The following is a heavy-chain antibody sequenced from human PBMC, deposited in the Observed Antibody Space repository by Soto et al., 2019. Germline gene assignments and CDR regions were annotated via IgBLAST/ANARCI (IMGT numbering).Heavy chain of an antibody. Sequence: ASVKVSCKVSGYTLTELSMHWVRQAPGKGLEWMGGFDPEDGETIYAQKFQGRVTMTRDTSTGTAYMELSGLRSEDTAVYYCARGGGMEAAVAKSEYYYGMDFWGQGTMVTVSS. CDR3: ARGGGMEAAVAKSEYYYGMDF. CDR1: GYTLTELS. V-gene: IGHV1-24*01. D-gene: IGHD6-13*01. J-gene: IGHJ6*02. CDR2: FDPEDGET.